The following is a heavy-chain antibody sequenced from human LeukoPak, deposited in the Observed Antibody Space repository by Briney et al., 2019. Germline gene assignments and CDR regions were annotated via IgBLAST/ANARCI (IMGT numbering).Heavy chain of an antibody. CDR2: IFYSGST. J-gene: IGHJ4*02. D-gene: IGHD2-8*01. V-gene: IGHV4-39*01. CDR1: GGSISSSGYY. Sequence: SETLSLTCTVSGGSISSSGYYWGWVRQPPGKGLEWIGSIFYSGSTYFNPSLKSRVTISVDTSKNQFSLKLSSVTAADTAVYYCARPVGTIRWGQGTLVTVSS. CDR3: ARPVGTIR.